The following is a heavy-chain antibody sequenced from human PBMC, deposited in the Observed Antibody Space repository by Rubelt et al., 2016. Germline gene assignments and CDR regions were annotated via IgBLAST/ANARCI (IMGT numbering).Heavy chain of an antibody. CDR1: GFAFSSYA. D-gene: IGHD4-17*01. Sequence: EVQLLESGGGLVQPGGSLRLSCAASGFAFSSYAMSWVRQAPGKGLKWVSAISGSGGSTYYADSVKGRFTISIDNSKNTLYLQMNSLRAEDTAVYYCAKVPIRTVTSTFDYWGQGTLVTVSS. J-gene: IGHJ4*02. V-gene: IGHV3-23*01. CDR2: ISGSGGST. CDR3: AKVPIRTVTSTFDY.